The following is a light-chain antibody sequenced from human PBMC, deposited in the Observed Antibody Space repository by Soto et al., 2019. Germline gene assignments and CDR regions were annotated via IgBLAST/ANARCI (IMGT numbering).Light chain of an antibody. Sequence: DIVMTRCPDSLAVTLGERATINCKSSQRVLYSSSNKNYLAWYQQKPGQPPKLLIYWASTRESGVPDRFSGSGSGTDVTLTISSLQAEDVAVYYCQQYCSSPWTFGQGTKVEIK. CDR2: WAS. V-gene: IGKV4-1*01. CDR1: QRVLYSSSNKNY. CDR3: QQYCSSPWT. J-gene: IGKJ1*01.